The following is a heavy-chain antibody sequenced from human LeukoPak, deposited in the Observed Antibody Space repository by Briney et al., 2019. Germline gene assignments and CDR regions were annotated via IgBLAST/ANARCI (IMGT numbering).Heavy chain of an antibody. CDR1: GFTFSSYS. Sequence: PGGSLRLSCAASGFTFSSYSMNWVRQAPGKGLEWVSSISSSSSYIYYADSVKGRFTISRDNAKKSLDLQMYGLRAEDTAVYYCARVRGSGFCSGSSCAKDPGYYYYMDVWGEGTTVTVSS. V-gene: IGHV3-21*04. CDR3: ARVRGSGFCSGSSCAKDPGYYYYMDV. CDR2: ISSSSSYI. D-gene: IGHD2-15*01. J-gene: IGHJ6*03.